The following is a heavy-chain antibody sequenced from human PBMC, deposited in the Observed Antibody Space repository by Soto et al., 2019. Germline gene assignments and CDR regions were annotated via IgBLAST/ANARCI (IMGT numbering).Heavy chain of an antibody. V-gene: IGHV3-7*01. J-gene: IGHJ3*02. CDR2: IKEDGSEK. CDR3: TRKKGAVAFDI. Sequence: EEQLVESGGDLVQPGGSLRLSCAASAFSFSTYWMSWVRQTPGKGLEWVANIKEDGSEKYYVDSVKGRFTISRDNAENSVFLQMNSLRDEDTAVYYCTRKKGAVAFDIWGQGTMVTVSS. D-gene: IGHD3-16*01. CDR1: AFSFSTYW.